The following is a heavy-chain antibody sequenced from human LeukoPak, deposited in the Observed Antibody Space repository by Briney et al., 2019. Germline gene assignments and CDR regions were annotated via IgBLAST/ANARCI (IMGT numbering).Heavy chain of an antibody. CDR1: GFTFSDYY. CDR3: ARNFNHFDY. J-gene: IGHJ4*02. V-gene: IGHV3-30*03. D-gene: IGHD1-14*01. CDR2: ISYDGRNK. Sequence: GGSLRLSCAASGFTFSDYYMTWIRQAPGKGLEWVAVISYDGRNKYYTDSVKGRFPISRDNSKNTLYLQMNSLRAEDTAVYYCARNFNHFDYWGQGTLVTVSS.